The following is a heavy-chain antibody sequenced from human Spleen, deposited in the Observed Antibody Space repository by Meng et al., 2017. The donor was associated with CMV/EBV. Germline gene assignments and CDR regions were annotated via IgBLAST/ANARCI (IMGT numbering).Heavy chain of an antibody. D-gene: IGHD4-17*01. Sequence: GGSLRLSCAASGFTFSSYDMHWVRQAPGKGLEWVAFIRYDGSNKYYADSVKGRFTISRDNSKNTLYLQMNSLRAEDTAVYYCAKDTVSRGWFDPWGQGTLVTVSS. V-gene: IGHV3-30*02. J-gene: IGHJ5*02. CDR2: IRYDGSNK. CDR1: GFTFSSYD. CDR3: AKDTVSRGWFDP.